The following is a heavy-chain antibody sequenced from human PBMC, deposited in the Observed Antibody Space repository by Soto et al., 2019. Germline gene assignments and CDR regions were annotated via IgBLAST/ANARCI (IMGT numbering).Heavy chain of an antibody. D-gene: IGHD5-18*01. CDR1: GFSVRSNY. V-gene: IGHV3-53*01. CDR2: MYAGDRT. J-gene: IGHJ6*02. Sequence: EVQLVESGGGLIQPGGSLRLACAGSGFSVRSNYMSWVRQAPGKGLEWVSSMYAGDRTYYADSVKGRFTISRDNSKNTLSLEMNSLRAEDTAVYYCARDLGYSYGYYYYAMDVWGQGTTVTVSS. CDR3: ARDLGYSYGYYYYAMDV.